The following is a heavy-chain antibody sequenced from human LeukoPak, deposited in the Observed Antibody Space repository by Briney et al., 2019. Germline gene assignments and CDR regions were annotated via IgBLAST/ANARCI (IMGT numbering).Heavy chain of an antibody. D-gene: IGHD3-10*01. CDR1: GGSISNSAYY. V-gene: IGHV4-39*07. J-gene: IGHJ5*02. CDR2: IYYTGTT. CDR3: ARRLSDTMVRSGWFDP. Sequence: SETLSLTCTVSGGSISNSAYYWGWIRQPPGKGLEWIGSIYYTGTTSYNPSLESRVTISVDSSNNQISLNLNSVTAADTAVYYCARRLSDTMVRSGWFDPWGQGTLVTVSS.